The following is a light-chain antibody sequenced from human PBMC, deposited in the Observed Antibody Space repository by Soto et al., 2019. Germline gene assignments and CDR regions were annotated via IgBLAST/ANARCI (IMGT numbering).Light chain of an antibody. Sequence: EIVLTQSPGTLSLSPGERATLSCRASQSVSSGYLGWYQQKPGQAPRRLIYGTSRRATAIPDRFSGSGSGTDFTLTISRLEPEDFAVYYCQQYGSAPVTFGGGTKVEIK. CDR3: QQYGSAPVT. CDR2: GTS. V-gene: IGKV3-20*01. CDR1: QSVSSGY. J-gene: IGKJ4*01.